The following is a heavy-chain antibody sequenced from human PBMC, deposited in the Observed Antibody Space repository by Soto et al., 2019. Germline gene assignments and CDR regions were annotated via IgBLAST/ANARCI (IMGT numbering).Heavy chain of an antibody. D-gene: IGHD5-18*01. Sequence: GGPLILSWAAVWFTCRDFAMSWVRQDPGKGLEWVSAISGSGGSTYYADSVKGRFTISRDNSKNTLYLQMNSLRAEDTAVYYCAKVSIQLWLLFDYWGQGTLVTVSS. CDR2: ISGSGGST. CDR3: AKVSIQLWLLFDY. J-gene: IGHJ4*02. V-gene: IGHV3-23*01. CDR1: WFTCRDFA.